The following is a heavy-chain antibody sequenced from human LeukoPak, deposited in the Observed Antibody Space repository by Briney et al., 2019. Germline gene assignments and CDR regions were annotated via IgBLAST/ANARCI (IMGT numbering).Heavy chain of an antibody. CDR1: GFTFSSYA. Sequence: GGSLRLSCAASGFTFSSYAMHWVRQAPGKGLRWVALISYDGSNKYYADSVKGRLTISRDNSKNTLFLQMNSLGAEDTAVYYCARDLGYTGSGYYDYWGQGTLVTVS. V-gene: IGHV3-30*04. D-gene: IGHD3-3*01. J-gene: IGHJ4*02. CDR3: ARDLGYTGSGYYDY. CDR2: ISYDGSNK.